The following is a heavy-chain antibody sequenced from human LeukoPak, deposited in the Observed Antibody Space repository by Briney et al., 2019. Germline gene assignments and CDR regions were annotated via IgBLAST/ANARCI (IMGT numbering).Heavy chain of an antibody. J-gene: IGHJ4*02. D-gene: IGHD3-10*01. V-gene: IGHV1-18*01. CDR1: GGTFSSYA. CDR2: ISAYNGNT. CDR3: ARTLDYYGSGSYAV. Sequence: ASVKVSCKASGGTFSSYAISWVRQAPGQGLEWMGWISAYNGNTNYAQKLQGRVTMTTDTSTSTAYMELRSLRSDDTAVYYCARTLDYYGSGSYAVWGQGTLVTVSS.